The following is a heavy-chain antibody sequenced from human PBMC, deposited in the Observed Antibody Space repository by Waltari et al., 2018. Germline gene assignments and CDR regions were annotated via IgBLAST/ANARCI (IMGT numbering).Heavy chain of an antibody. V-gene: IGHV3-15*01. CDR2: IKSKSDGATT. CDR3: TTLDAPWGG. Sequence: EVQMVESGGGSMKPGDALRLSCVASGFTFPPAWLTWVRQAPGKWLEWVCRIKSKSDGATTDFAAPVKGRFSISREDSQNMVFLQMNSLRTEDTAVYYCTTLDAPWGGWGHGTLVTVS. D-gene: IGHD7-27*01. J-gene: IGHJ4*01. CDR1: GFTFPPAW.